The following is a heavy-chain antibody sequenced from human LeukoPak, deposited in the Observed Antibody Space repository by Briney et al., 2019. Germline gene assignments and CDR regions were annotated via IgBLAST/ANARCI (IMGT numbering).Heavy chain of an antibody. V-gene: IGHV3-33*01. J-gene: IGHJ4*01. Sequence: GGSLRLSCAASGFTFSSYGMHWVRQAPGKGLEWVAVIWYDGSKTYYADSVKGRFTISRDNSKNTLYMQMSSLRAEDTAVYYGARYKTGEFDYWGQGTLVTVSS. D-gene: IGHD1-14*01. CDR2: IWYDGSKT. CDR1: GFTFSSYG. CDR3: ARYKTGEFDY.